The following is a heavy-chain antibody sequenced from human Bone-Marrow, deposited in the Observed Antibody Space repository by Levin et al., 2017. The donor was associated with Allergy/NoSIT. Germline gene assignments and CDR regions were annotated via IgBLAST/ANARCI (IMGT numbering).Heavy chain of an antibody. Sequence: SETLSLTCSVSGASMSSYYWSWIRLPPGRGLEWIGFSYHSGTTKYNPSLKSRVTISVDTSKNQFSLKLSSVTAADTAIYYCARHGVVGSQYYFDYWGQGTLVTVSS. J-gene: IGHJ4*02. V-gene: IGHV4-59*08. D-gene: IGHD3-3*01. CDR1: GASMSSYY. CDR3: ARHGVVGSQYYFDY. CDR2: SYHSGTT.